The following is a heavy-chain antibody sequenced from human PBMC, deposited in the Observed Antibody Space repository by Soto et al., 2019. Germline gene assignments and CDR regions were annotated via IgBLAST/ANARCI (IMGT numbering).Heavy chain of an antibody. CDR3: ANSAMVRGGGWFDP. CDR2: ISGSGGIT. J-gene: IGHJ5*02. CDR1: GFTFSSDA. Sequence: EVQLLESGGGLVQPGGSLRLSCAASGFTFSSDAMNWVRQAPGKGLEWVSDISGSGGITYYADSVKGRFTISRDNSKNTLYLQMNSLGAEDTAVYYCANSAMVRGGGWFDPWGQGTLVTVSS. V-gene: IGHV3-23*01. D-gene: IGHD3-10*01.